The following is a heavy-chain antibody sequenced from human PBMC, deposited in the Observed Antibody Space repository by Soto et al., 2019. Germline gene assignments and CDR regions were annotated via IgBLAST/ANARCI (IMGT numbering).Heavy chain of an antibody. D-gene: IGHD3-16*01. V-gene: IGHV3-21*01. J-gene: IGHJ4*02. CDR1: GFTFSSYS. CDR3: TSIGFYRRGGL. Sequence: EVQLVESGGGLVKPGGSLRLSCSASGFTFSSYSMDWVRQAPGKGLEWVSSISSSSRYIYYADSVKGRCTISRDNAKNSLYLQTNRLRAEDAAVYYCTSIGFYRRGGLWGQGTLVTVSS. CDR2: ISSSSRYI.